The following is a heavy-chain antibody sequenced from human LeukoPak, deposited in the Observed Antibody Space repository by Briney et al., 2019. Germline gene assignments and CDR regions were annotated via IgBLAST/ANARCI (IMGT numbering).Heavy chain of an antibody. J-gene: IGHJ4*02. CDR2: ISGSGGST. Sequence: GGSLRLSCAASGFTFSSYAMSWVRQAPGKGLEWVSAISGSGGSTYYADSVKGRFTISRDNSKNTLYLQMNSLRAEDTAVYYCAKADGYNLGPTALRFDYWGQGTLVTVSS. CDR3: AKADGYNLGPTALRFDY. D-gene: IGHD5-24*01. V-gene: IGHV3-23*01. CDR1: GFTFSSYA.